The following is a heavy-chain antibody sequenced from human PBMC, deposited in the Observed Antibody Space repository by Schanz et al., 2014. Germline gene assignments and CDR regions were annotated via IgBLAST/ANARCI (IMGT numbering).Heavy chain of an antibody. V-gene: IGHV3-23*04. D-gene: IGHD2-15*01. Sequence: EVQLVESGGGLVKPGGSLRLSCAASGFTFSSYSMNWVRQAPGKGLEWVSALSGSGGSTYYADSVKGRFTISRDNSENTLYLQMNSLSADDTAVFYCAKGMGYCSGGTCYDYYYYGLDVWGQGTTVTVSS. J-gene: IGHJ6*02. CDR2: LSGSGGST. CDR3: AKGMGYCSGGTCYDYYYYGLDV. CDR1: GFTFSSYS.